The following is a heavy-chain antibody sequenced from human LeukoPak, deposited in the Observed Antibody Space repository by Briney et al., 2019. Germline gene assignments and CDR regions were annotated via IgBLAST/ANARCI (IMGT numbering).Heavy chain of an antibody. V-gene: IGHV1-24*01. Sequence: ASVKVSCKASGYTFTSYYMQWVRQAPGKGLEWMGGFDPEDGETIYAQKFQGRVTMTEDTSTDTAYMELSSLRSEDTAVYYCATGIVVATEYFDLWGRGTLVTVSS. CDR1: GYTFTSYY. CDR3: ATGIVVATEYFDL. CDR2: FDPEDGET. J-gene: IGHJ2*01. D-gene: IGHD3-22*01.